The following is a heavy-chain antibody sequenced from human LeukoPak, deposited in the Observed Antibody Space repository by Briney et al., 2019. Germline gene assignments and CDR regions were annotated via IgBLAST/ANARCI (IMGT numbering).Heavy chain of an antibody. V-gene: IGHV3-48*03. J-gene: IGHJ4*02. D-gene: IGHD1-26*01. CDR1: GFTFSGFE. CDR2: SSSSGSTI. Sequence: PGGSLRLSCAASGFTFSGFEMNWVRQAPGKGLEWVSYSSSSGSTIYYADSVKGRFTVSRDNAKNSLYLQMNSLRAEDTAVYYCARVGGWEPKLHGVTFDYLGQGTLVTVSP. CDR3: ARVGGWEPKLHGVTFDY.